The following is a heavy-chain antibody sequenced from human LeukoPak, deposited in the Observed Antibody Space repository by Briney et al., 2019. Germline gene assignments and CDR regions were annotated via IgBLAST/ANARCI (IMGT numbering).Heavy chain of an antibody. CDR1: GGSFSGYY. CDR3: ARARDYDYVWGSYRYKFAFDI. D-gene: IGHD3-16*02. CDR2: INHRRST. V-gene: IGHV4-34*01. Sequence: SETLSLTCAVYGGSFSGYYWSWIRQPPGKGLEWIGEINHRRSTDYNPSLKSRVTMSVDTSKNQFSLKLSSVTAADTAVYYCARARDYDYVWGSYRYKFAFDIWGQGTMVTVSS. J-gene: IGHJ3*02.